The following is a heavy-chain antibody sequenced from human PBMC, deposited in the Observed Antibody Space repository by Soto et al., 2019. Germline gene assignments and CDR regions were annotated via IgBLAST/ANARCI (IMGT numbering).Heavy chain of an antibody. CDR2: IIPILGIA. Sequence: QVQLVQSGAEVKKPGSSVKVSCKASGGTFSSYTISWVRQAPGQGLEWMGRIIPILGIANYAQKFQGRVTITADKSTSTAYTELSSLRSEDTAVYYCARKAYSSSWYAKDNWFDPWGQGTLVTVSS. CDR1: GGTFSSYT. J-gene: IGHJ5*02. CDR3: ARKAYSSSWYAKDNWFDP. V-gene: IGHV1-69*02. D-gene: IGHD6-13*01.